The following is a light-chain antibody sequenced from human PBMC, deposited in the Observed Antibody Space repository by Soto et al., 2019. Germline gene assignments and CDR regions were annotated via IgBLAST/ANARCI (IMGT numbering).Light chain of an antibody. Sequence: QSVLTQPASVSGSPGQSITISCTGTSSDVGGYNYVSWYQHHPGKAPKLMIYEVTNRPSGVSIRFSGSKSGTTASLTIGGLQSEDGADYYCAAWDDSLGAYVFGTGTKVTVL. V-gene: IGLV2-14*01. CDR2: EVT. J-gene: IGLJ1*01. CDR1: SSDVGGYNY. CDR3: AAWDDSLGAYV.